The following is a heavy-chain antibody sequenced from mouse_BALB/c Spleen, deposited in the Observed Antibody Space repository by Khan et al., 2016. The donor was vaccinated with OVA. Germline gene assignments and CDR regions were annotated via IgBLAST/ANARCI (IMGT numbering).Heavy chain of an antibody. D-gene: IGHD2-14*01. Sequence: QVQLKQSGPGLVAPSQNLSITCTVSGFSLTGYGVNWVRQPPGKGLEWLGMIWGDGSTDYSSALKSRLSITKDDSKSQVFLKRNSLQTDDTARYYWARYAAMDYWGQGTSVTVSS. CDR2: IWGDGST. V-gene: IGHV2-6-7*01. J-gene: IGHJ4*01. CDR1: GFSLTGYG. CDR3: ARYAAMDY.